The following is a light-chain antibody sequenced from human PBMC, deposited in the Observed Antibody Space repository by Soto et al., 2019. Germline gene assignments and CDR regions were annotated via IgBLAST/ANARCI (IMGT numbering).Light chain of an antibody. CDR3: AAWDDSLNDRDV. CDR1: STDFRSKS. Sequence: QSVLTQPPSASGTPGQRVIISCSASSTDFRSKSISWYQQHPGTAPKLLIYDNDQRPSGVPDRFSGSKSGTSASLAISGLQSEDEADYHCAAWDDSLNDRDVFGTGTKLTVL. CDR2: DND. J-gene: IGLJ1*01. V-gene: IGLV1-44*01.